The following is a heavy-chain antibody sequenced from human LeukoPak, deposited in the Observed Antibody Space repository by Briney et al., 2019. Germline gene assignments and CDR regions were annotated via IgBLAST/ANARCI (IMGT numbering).Heavy chain of an antibody. D-gene: IGHD3-3*01. J-gene: IGHJ4*02. Sequence: SETLSLTCTVSGGSISSYYWSWIRQPAGKGLEWIGRIYTSGSTNYNPSLKSRVTISVDTSKNQFSLKLSSVTAADTAVYYCARGPRNVLRFLEWPGTPDYWGQGTLVTVSS. V-gene: IGHV4-4*07. CDR3: ARGPRNVLRFLEWPGTPDY. CDR2: IYTSGST. CDR1: GGSISSYY.